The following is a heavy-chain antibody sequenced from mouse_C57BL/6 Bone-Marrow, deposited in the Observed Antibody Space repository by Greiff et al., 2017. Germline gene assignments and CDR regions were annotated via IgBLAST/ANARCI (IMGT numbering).Heavy chain of an antibody. V-gene: IGHV10-1*01. Sequence: EVKLVESGGGLVQPKGSLKLSCAASGFSFNTYAMNWVRQAPGKGLEWVARIRSKSNNYATYYADSVKDRFTISRDDSESMLYLQMNNLKTEDTAMYYCVRQSYYGTDWDCEGWGTGTTVTVSS. CDR1: GFSFNTYA. CDR3: VRQSYYGTDWDCEG. D-gene: IGHD1-1*01. CDR2: IRSKSNNYAT. J-gene: IGHJ1*03.